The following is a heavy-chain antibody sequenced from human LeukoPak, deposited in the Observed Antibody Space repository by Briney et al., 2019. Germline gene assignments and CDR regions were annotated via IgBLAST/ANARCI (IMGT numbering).Heavy chain of an antibody. D-gene: IGHD1-26*01. CDR1: GFTFSSYA. V-gene: IGHV3-23*01. CDR3: AKSGTSGDWGPVDY. CDR2: ISGSGSTT. Sequence: PGGSLRLSCAASGFTFSSYAMNWVRQAPGKGLEWVSVISGSGSTTYYADSVKGRFTISRDNSKSSLFVQMNSLRAEDTAVYYCAKSGTSGDWGPVDYWGQGTLVTVSS. J-gene: IGHJ4*02.